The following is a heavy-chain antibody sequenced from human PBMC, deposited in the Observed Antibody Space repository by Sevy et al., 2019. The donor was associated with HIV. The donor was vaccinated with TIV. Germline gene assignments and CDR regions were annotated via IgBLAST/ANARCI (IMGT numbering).Heavy chain of an antibody. Sequence: ASVKVSCKASGYTFTSYYMLWVRQAPGQGLEWMGIINPSGGSTSYAQKFQGRVTMTRDTSTSTVYMELSSLRSEDTAVYYCARDRRLGSTSPYYYYYGMDVWGQGTTVTVSS. CDR1: GYTFTSYY. D-gene: IGHD2-2*01. CDR3: ARDRRLGSTSPYYYYYGMDV. J-gene: IGHJ6*02. CDR2: INPSGGST. V-gene: IGHV1-46*01.